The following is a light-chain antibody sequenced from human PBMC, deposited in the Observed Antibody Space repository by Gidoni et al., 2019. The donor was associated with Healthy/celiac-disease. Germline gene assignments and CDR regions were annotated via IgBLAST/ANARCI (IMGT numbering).Light chain of an antibody. Sequence: SYVLTQPPSVSVAPGKTARITCGGNNIGSKSVHCYQQKPGQAPVLVIYYDSDRPSGIPERFSGSNSGNTATLTISRVEAGDEADYYCQVWDSSSDHSVFGGGTKLTVL. J-gene: IGLJ2*01. CDR2: YDS. CDR3: QVWDSSSDHSV. V-gene: IGLV3-21*04. CDR1: NIGSKS.